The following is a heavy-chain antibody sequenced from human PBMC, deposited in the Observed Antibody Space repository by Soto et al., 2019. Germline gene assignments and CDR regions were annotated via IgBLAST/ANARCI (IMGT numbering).Heavy chain of an antibody. V-gene: IGHV4-34*01. CDR3: ARATYYYGSGSSDY. D-gene: IGHD3-10*01. Sequence: PSETLSLTCAVYGGSFSGYYLSWIRQPPGKGLEWIGEINHRGSTNYNPSLKSRVTISVDTSKNQFSLKLSPVTAADTAVYYCARATYYYGSGSSDYWGQGTLVTVSS. CDR1: GGSFSGYY. CDR2: INHRGST. J-gene: IGHJ4*02.